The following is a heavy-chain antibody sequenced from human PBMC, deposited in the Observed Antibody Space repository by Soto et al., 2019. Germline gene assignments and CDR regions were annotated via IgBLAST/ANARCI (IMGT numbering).Heavy chain of an antibody. D-gene: IGHD3-3*01. J-gene: IGHJ4*02. CDR1: GGSISSGDYY. CDR3: ARCLEWLPFDY. CDR2: LYYSGST. V-gene: IGHV4-30-4*01. Sequence: QVQLQESGPGLVNPSQTLSLTCTVSGGSISSGDYYWSWIRQPPGKGLEWIGYLYYSGSTYYNPSLKSRVTISVYTSKSQFSLKLSSVTAADTDVYYCARCLEWLPFDYWGQGTRVTVSS.